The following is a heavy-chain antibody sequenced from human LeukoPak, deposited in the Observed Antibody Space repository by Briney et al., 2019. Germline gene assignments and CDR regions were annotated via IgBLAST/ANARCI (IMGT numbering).Heavy chain of an antibody. D-gene: IGHD5-24*01. Sequence: PGGSLRLSCAASGFTFDDYAMHWVRQAPGKGLEWVSSISSSSSYIYYADSVKGRFTVSRDNAKNSLYLQMNSLRAEDTAVYYCARDRPQQRWLQSRGAFDIWGQGTMVTVSS. CDR2: ISSSSSYI. V-gene: IGHV3-21*01. J-gene: IGHJ3*02. CDR1: GFTFDDYA. CDR3: ARDRPQQRWLQSRGAFDI.